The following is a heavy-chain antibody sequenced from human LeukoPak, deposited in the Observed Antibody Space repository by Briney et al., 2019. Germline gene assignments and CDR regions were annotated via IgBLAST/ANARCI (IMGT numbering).Heavy chain of an antibody. CDR3: ARSVASHGSGYDYDY. CDR2: IIPIFGTA. J-gene: IGHJ4*02. CDR1: GGTFSSYA. V-gene: IGHV1-69*13. Sequence: GASVKVSCKASGGTFSSYAISWVRQAPGQGLEWMGGIIPIFGTANYAQKFQGRVTITADESTSTAYMELSSLRSEDTAVYYCARSVASHGSGYDYDYWGQGTLVTVSS. D-gene: IGHD5-12*01.